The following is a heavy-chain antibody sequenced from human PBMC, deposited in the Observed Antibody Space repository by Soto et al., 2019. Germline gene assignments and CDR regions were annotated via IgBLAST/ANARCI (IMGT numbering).Heavy chain of an antibody. CDR2: FSGIGGRT. V-gene: IGHV3-23*01. CDR3: AKDAYCSSTSCSPRWLDY. J-gene: IGHJ4*02. CDR1: GFTFSSYA. Sequence: GGSLRLSCAASGFTFSSYAMSWVRQAPGKGLEWVSAFSGIGGRTYYAVSVKGRFTISRDNSKNTLYLQMNSLRAEDTALYYFAKDAYCSSTSCSPRWLDYWGQGTLVTVSS. D-gene: IGHD2-2*01.